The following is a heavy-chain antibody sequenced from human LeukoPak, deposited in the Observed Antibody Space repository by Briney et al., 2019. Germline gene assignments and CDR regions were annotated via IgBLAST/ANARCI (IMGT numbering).Heavy chain of an antibody. Sequence: ASVKVSCKASGYTFTGYYMHWVRQAPGQGLEWMGWINPNSGGTNYAQKFQGRVTMTRDTSISTAYMGLSRLRSDDTAVYYCASKKSKRGPFDYWGQGTLLTVSS. D-gene: IGHD3-10*01. CDR2: INPNSGGT. CDR1: GYTFTGYY. V-gene: IGHV1-2*02. CDR3: ASKKSKRGPFDY. J-gene: IGHJ4*02.